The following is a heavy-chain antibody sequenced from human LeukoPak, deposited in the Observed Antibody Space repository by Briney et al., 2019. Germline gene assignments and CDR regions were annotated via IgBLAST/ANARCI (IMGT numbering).Heavy chain of an antibody. J-gene: IGHJ4*02. V-gene: IGHV3-48*03. CDR3: ARDSLYDSSRYFDY. CDR1: GFTFSSYE. Sequence: PGGSLRLSCAASGFTFSSYEMNWVRQAPGKGLEWVSYISSSGSSIYYADSVKGRFTISRDNAKNSLFLQMNSLRAEDTAVYYCARDSLYDSSRYFDYWGQGTLVTVSS. CDR2: ISSSGSSI. D-gene: IGHD3-22*01.